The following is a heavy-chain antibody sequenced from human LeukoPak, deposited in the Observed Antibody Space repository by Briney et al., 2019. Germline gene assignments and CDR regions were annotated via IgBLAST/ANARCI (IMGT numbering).Heavy chain of an antibody. CDR1: GFTFSSYW. D-gene: IGHD6-13*01. Sequence: GGSLRLSCAASGFTFSSYWMHWVRQAPGKGLVWVSRINSDGSSTSYADSVKGRFTISRDNAKNTLYLQMNSLRAEDTAVYYCARDNMAAPGNSYYYGLDVWGQGTTVTVSS. V-gene: IGHV3-74*01. CDR3: ARDNMAAPGNSYYYGLDV. CDR2: INSDGSST. J-gene: IGHJ6*02.